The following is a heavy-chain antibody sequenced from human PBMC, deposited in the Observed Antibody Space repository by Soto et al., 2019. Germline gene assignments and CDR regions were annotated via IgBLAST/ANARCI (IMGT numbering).Heavy chain of an antibody. Sequence: QVQLVQSGAEVKKPGASVKVSCKASGYTFSNYGINWVRQAPGQGLEWMGWITTYNGHTNYAQNLQGRVTMTTDTSTSTAYMELRSLRSDDTAVYYCARNSLTRARVDYYYGLDVWGQGTTVTVSS. V-gene: IGHV1-18*01. D-gene: IGHD2-15*01. CDR2: ITTYNGHT. CDR1: GYTFSNYG. CDR3: ARNSLTRARVDYYYGLDV. J-gene: IGHJ6*02.